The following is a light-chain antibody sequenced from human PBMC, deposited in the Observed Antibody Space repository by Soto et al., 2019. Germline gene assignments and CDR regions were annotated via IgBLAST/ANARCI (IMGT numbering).Light chain of an antibody. J-gene: IGKJ5*01. CDR1: QSVSSSY. V-gene: IGKV3-20*01. Sequence: EIVLTQSPGTLSLSPGERATLSCRASQSVSSSYLAWYQQKPGQAPRLLIYGASSRATGIPDRFSGSGSGTDFTLTISRLELEDFAVYYCQQYGSSPQTCGQGTRLEIK. CDR2: GAS. CDR3: QQYGSSPQT.